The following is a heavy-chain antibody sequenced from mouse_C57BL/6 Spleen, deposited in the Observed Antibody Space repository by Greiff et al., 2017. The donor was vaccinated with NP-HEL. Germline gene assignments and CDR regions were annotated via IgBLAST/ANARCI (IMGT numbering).Heavy chain of an antibody. D-gene: IGHD2-4*01. V-gene: IGHV1-64*01. CDR3: ARGRYDYPYAMDY. CDR2: IHPNSGST. Sequence: VQLQQPGAELVKPGASVKLSCKASGYTFTSYWMHWVKQRPGQGLEWIGMIHPNSGSTNYNEKFKSKATLTVDKASSTAYMQLSSLTSEDSAVYYCARGRYDYPYAMDYWGQGTSVTVSS. J-gene: IGHJ4*01. CDR1: GYTFTSYW.